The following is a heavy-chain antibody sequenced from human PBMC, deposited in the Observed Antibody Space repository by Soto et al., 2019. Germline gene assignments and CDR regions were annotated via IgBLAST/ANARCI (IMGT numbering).Heavy chain of an antibody. CDR1: GFTFDDYA. V-gene: IGHV3-9*01. D-gene: IGHD2-15*01. Sequence: GGSLRLSCAASGFTFDDYAMHWVRQAPGKGLEWVSGISWNSGSIGYADSVKGRFTISRDNAKNSLYLQMNSLRAEDTALYYCAKDIWTCSGGSCYFSSNYYYYMDVWGKGTTVTVSS. J-gene: IGHJ6*03. CDR3: AKDIWTCSGGSCYFSSNYYYYMDV. CDR2: ISWNSGSI.